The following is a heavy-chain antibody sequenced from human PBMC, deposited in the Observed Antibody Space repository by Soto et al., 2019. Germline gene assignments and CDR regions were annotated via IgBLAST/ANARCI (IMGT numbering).Heavy chain of an antibody. J-gene: IGHJ4*02. Sequence: ASVKVSCKASGYTFTSYYMHWVRQAPGQGLEWMGIINPSGGSTSYAQKFQGRVTMTRDTSTSTVYMEPSSLRSEDTAVYYCARDKHTTYYDFWSGQPHFDYWGQGTLVTVSS. CDR1: GYTFTSYY. CDR3: ARDKHTTYYDFWSGQPHFDY. D-gene: IGHD3-3*01. CDR2: INPSGGST. V-gene: IGHV1-46*01.